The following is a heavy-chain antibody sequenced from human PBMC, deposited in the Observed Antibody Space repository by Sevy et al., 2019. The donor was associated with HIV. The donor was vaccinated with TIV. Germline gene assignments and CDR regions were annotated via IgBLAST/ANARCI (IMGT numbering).Heavy chain of an antibody. CDR1: GFTFSSYS. CDR3: ARAGNWPYFDY. CDR2: ISGLSNYI. V-gene: IGHV3-21*01. J-gene: IGHJ4*02. D-gene: IGHD1-1*01. Sequence: GGSLRLSCAASGFTFSSYSFHWVRQAPGKGLEWVSSISGLSNYIYYSDSMKGRFTISRDNAKNSLYLHMSSLRADDTAVYYCARAGNWPYFDYWGQRTMVTVSS.